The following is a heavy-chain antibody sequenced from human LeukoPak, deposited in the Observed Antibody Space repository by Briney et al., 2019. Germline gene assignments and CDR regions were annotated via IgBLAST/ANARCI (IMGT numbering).Heavy chain of an antibody. D-gene: IGHD3-3*01. CDR2: ISGSGGST. CDR3: AKFSSIYDFWSGNDY. Sequence: PGGSLRLSCAASGFTFSSYAMSWVRQAPGKGLEWVSAISGSGGSTYYADSVKGRFTISRDNSKNMLYLQMNSLRAEDTAVYYCAKFSSIYDFWSGNDYWGQGTLVTVSS. CDR1: GFTFSSYA. V-gene: IGHV3-23*01. J-gene: IGHJ4*02.